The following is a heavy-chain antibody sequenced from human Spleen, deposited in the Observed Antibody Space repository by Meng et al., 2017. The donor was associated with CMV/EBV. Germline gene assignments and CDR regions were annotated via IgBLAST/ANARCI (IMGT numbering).Heavy chain of an antibody. CDR2: TYSGGNT. CDR1: GFTVSSSY. Sequence: GESLKISCAASGFTVSSSYMSWVRQAPGKGLEWVSVTYSGGNTHYADSVKGRFTISRDNSKNTLYLQMNSLRAEDTAVYYCARAASYYSGPDYWGQGTLVTVSS. V-gene: IGHV3-66*02. D-gene: IGHD1-26*01. CDR3: ARAASYYSGPDY. J-gene: IGHJ4*02.